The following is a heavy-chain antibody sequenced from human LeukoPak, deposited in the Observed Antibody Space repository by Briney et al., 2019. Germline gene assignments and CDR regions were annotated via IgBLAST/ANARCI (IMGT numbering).Heavy chain of an antibody. D-gene: IGHD5-24*01. V-gene: IGHV3-23*01. CDR3: ASGPPSSIEMATLVFDS. CDR2: ISGSGGST. J-gene: IGHJ4*02. Sequence: GGTLRLSCAASGFTFSSYGMSWVRRAPGKGLEWVSAISGSGGSTYYADSVKGRFTISRDNSKNTLYLQMNSLRAEDTAVYYCASGPPSSIEMATLVFDSWGQGTLVTVSS. CDR1: GFTFSSYG.